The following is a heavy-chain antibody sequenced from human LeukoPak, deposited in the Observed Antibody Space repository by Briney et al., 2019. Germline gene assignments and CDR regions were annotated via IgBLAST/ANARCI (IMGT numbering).Heavy chain of an antibody. Sequence: SVKVSCKASGGTFSSYAISWVRQAPGQGLEWMGRIIPILGIANYAQKLQGRVTITADKSTSTAYMELSSLRSEDTAVYYCARGITIFGVATYGMDVWGQGTTVTVSS. D-gene: IGHD3-3*01. CDR3: ARGITIFGVATYGMDV. CDR1: GGTFSSYA. J-gene: IGHJ6*02. CDR2: IIPILGIA. V-gene: IGHV1-69*04.